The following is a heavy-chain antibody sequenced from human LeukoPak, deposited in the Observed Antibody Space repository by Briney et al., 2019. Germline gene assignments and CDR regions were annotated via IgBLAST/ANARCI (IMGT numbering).Heavy chain of an antibody. D-gene: IGHD2-2*01. Sequence: GGSLRLSCAASGFTFSSYAMSWVRQAPGKGLEWVSAISGNGGSTYYADSVKGRFTISRDNSKNTLYLQMNSLRAEDTAVYYCARTTGYQLLSDNNWFDPWGQGTLVTVSS. CDR1: GFTFSSYA. CDR2: ISGNGGST. J-gene: IGHJ5*02. CDR3: ARTTGYQLLSDNNWFDP. V-gene: IGHV3-23*01.